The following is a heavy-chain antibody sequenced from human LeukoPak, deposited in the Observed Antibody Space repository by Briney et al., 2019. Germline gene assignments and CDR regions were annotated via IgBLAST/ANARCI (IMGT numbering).Heavy chain of an antibody. D-gene: IGHD2-15*01. V-gene: IGHV3-23*01. CDR3: AKDLGGPIVVVVAARDDAFDI. Sequence: GGSLRLSCAASGFTVSSYAMSWVRQAPGKGLEWVSAISGSGGSTYYADSVKGRFTISRDNSKNTLYLQMNSLRAEDTAVYYCAKDLGGPIVVVVAARDDAFDIWGQGTMVTVSS. CDR2: ISGSGGST. J-gene: IGHJ3*02. CDR1: GFTVSSYA.